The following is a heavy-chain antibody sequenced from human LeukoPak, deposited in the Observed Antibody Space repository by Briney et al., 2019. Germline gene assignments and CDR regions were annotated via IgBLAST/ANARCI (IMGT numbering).Heavy chain of an antibody. CDR3: ARVGGAARPYFDY. CDR2: IIPIFGTA. J-gene: IGHJ4*02. CDR1: GGTFTSYA. D-gene: IGHD6-6*01. V-gene: IGHV1-69*05. Sequence: SVKVSCKASGGTFTSYAISWVRQAPGQGLEGMGGIIPIFGTANYAQKFQGRVTITTDESTSTAYMELSRLRSEDTAVYSCARVGGAARPYFDYWGQGTLVTVSS.